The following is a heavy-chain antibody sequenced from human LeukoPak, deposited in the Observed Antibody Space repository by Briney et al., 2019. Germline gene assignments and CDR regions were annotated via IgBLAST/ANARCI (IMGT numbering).Heavy chain of an antibody. CDR1: GFSISRYG. CDR2: TRYDGSNK. CDR3: AKDLFGDYAWGTHPAIDI. V-gene: IGHV3-30*02. D-gene: IGHD3-16*01. J-gene: IGHJ1*01. Sequence: GGSLRLSCAGSGFSISRYGMHGVRQPPGKGLEWVAFTRYDGSNKYFADSVKGRFTISRDNSKNTLYLQMQSLRLEDSAIYYCAKDLFGDYAWGTHPAIDIWGQGTLVTVSS.